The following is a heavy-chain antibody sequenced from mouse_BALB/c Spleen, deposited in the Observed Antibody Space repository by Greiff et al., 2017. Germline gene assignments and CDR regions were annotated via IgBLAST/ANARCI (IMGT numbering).Heavy chain of an antibody. D-gene: IGHD2-3*01. CDR2: ISSGGSYT. CDR3: ARGGYYPLYAMDY. Sequence: EVHLVESGGGLVKPGGSLKLSCAASGFTFSSYAMSWVRQSPEKRLEWVAEISSGGSYTYYPDTVTGRFTISRDNAKNTLYLEMSSLRSEDTAMYYCARGGYYPLYAMDYWGQGTSVTVSS. V-gene: IGHV5-9-4*01. CDR1: GFTFSSYA. J-gene: IGHJ4*01.